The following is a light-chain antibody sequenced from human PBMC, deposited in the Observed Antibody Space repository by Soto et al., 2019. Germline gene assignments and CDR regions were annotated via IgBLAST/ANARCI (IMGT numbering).Light chain of an antibody. Sequence: ESVLTQSPGTLSLSPGERATLSCRSIQSVSSNYLAWYQQKPGQAPRLLIYGASTRATGIPDRFSGSGSGTDFTLTISRLEPEDSAVYYCQQYGSSPTWKFGQGTKVDIK. J-gene: IGKJ1*01. V-gene: IGKV3-20*01. CDR2: GAS. CDR3: QQYGSSPTWK. CDR1: QSVSSNY.